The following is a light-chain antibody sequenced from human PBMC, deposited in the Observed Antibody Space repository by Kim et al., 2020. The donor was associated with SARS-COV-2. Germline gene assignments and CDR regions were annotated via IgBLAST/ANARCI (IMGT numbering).Light chain of an antibody. V-gene: IGKV1-17*03. J-gene: IGKJ4*01. Sequence: AAVRDRFTITGRESQGINIYLVWFQQEPGNVRKSLIYDASTLQSGVPSRFSGSGSGTEFTLTISSLQPEDFATYYCLQHYSYPLTFGGGTKVDIK. CDR3: LQHYSYPLT. CDR1: QGINIY. CDR2: DAS.